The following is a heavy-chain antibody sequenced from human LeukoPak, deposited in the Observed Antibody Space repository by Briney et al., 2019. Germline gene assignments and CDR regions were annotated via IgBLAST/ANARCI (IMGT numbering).Heavy chain of an antibody. CDR3: ASSHSGSYSGAFDI. Sequence: SETLSLTCTVSGGSISSYYWSWIRQPPGKGLEWFGYIYYRGSTNYNPSLKSRVTISVDTSKHQFSLKLSSVTAADTAVYYWASSHSGSYSGAFDIWGQGTMVTVSS. V-gene: IGHV4-59*01. D-gene: IGHD1-26*01. CDR1: GGSISSYY. J-gene: IGHJ3*02. CDR2: IYYRGST.